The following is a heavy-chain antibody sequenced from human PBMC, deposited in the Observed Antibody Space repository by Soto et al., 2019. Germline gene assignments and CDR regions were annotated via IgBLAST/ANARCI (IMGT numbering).Heavy chain of an antibody. CDR2: IYHSGST. CDR3: ARAGYYEAGFDP. J-gene: IGHJ5*02. V-gene: IGHV4-30-2*01. CDR1: GFSISSGGYS. D-gene: IGHD3-22*01. Sequence: SETLSLTCAFSGFSISSGGYSWSWIRQPPGKGLEWIGYIYHSGSTYYNPSLKSRVTISVDRSKNQFSLKLSSVTAADTAVYYCARAGYYEAGFDPWGQGTLVTVSS.